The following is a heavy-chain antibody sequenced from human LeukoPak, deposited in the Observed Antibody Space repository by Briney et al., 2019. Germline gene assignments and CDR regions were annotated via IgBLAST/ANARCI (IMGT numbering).Heavy chain of an antibody. D-gene: IGHD3-22*01. CDR3: ARRFTMIVVIPEDYFDY. Sequence: KPSETLSLTCTVSGGSISSSSYYWGWIRQPPRKGLEWIGSIYYSGSTYYNPSLKSRVTISVDTSKNQFSLKLSSVTAADTAVYYCARRFTMIVVIPEDYFDYWGQGTLVTVSS. J-gene: IGHJ4*02. CDR2: IYYSGST. CDR1: GGSISSSSYY. V-gene: IGHV4-39*01.